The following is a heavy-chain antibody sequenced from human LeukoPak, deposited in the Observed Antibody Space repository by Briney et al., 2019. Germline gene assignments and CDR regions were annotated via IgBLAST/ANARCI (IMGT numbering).Heavy chain of an antibody. D-gene: IGHD3-22*01. V-gene: IGHV3-7*01. CDR2: IKQDGSVK. CDR1: RFGFGNYW. Sequence: GGSLRLSCEGSRFGFGNYWMNWVRQAPGKGLEWVANIKQDGSVKHYMDSVKGRFTISRDNAKNSLYLQMDSLRADDTAVYYCARDSEHYDSDAYYDALDMWGQGTLVTVSS. J-gene: IGHJ3*02. CDR3: ARDSEHYDSDAYYDALDM.